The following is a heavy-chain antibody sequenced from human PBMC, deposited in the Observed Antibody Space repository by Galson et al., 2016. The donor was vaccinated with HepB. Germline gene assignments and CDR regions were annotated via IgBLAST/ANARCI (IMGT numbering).Heavy chain of an antibody. D-gene: IGHD6-19*01. Sequence: SLRLSCAASGFSFSDFGMHWVRQAPGKGLEWVAVISSDGSNQYYADSVKGRFTVSRDNSKNTLFLQMNTLRPDDTAMFFCARDRDRGYQWTGGKYYYYGSDVGGQGTTVTVS. J-gene: IGHJ6*02. CDR2: ISSDGSNQ. CDR3: ARDRDRGYQWTGGKYYYYGSDV. V-gene: IGHV3-30*03. CDR1: GFSFSDFG.